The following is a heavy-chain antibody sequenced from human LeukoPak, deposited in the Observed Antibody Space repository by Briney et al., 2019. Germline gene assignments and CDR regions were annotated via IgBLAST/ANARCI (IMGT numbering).Heavy chain of an antibody. Sequence: GGSLRLSCAASGFTFSSYSMNWVRQAPGKGLEWVSSISSSSSYIYYADSVKGRFTISRGNAKNSLYLQMNSLRAEDTALYYCAKDLTSAVAGTTLDYWGQGTLVTVSS. D-gene: IGHD6-19*01. J-gene: IGHJ4*02. CDR1: GFTFSSYS. CDR2: ISSSSSYI. V-gene: IGHV3-21*04. CDR3: AKDLTSAVAGTTLDY.